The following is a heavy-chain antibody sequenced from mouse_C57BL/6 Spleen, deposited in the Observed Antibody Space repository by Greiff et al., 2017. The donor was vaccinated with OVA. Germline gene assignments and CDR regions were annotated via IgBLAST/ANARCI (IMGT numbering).Heavy chain of an antibody. CDR2: IYPSDSET. V-gene: IGHV1-61*01. J-gene: IGHJ2*01. Sequence: QVQLQQPGAELVRPGSSVKLSCKASGYTFTSYWMDWVKQRPGQGLEWIGNIYPSDSETHYNQKFKDKATLTVDKSSSTAYMQLSSLTSEDSAVYYCARAGSTRYYFDYWGQGTTLTVSS. D-gene: IGHD1-1*01. CDR3: ARAGSTRYYFDY. CDR1: GYTFTSYW.